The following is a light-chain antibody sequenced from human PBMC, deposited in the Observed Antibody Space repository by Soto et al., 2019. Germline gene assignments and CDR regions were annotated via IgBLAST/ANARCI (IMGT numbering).Light chain of an antibody. CDR2: EVT. V-gene: IGLV2-14*01. CDR1: SSDVGGYNY. CDR3: SSYTSTSTLYV. J-gene: IGLJ1*01. Sequence: QSVLTHPASVSGSPGQSITISCTGTSSDVGGYNYVSWYQQHPGKAPKLMIYEVTNRPSGLSNRFSGSKSGNTASLTISGLQAEDEADYFCSSYTSTSTLYVFGTGTKVTVL.